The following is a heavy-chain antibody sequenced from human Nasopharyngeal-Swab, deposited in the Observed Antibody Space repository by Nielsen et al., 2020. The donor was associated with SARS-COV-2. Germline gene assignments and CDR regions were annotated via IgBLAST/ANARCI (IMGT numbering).Heavy chain of an antibody. CDR2: MNPNSDNT. D-gene: IGHD5-12*01. Sequence: ASVKVSCKASAYTFTSHEINWVRQATGQGLEWMGWMNPNSDNTGYAQKFQGRVTITMNTSISTAYMELSSLRSEDTAVYYCARRRGYSAYDYGMDVWGQGTTVTVSS. CDR3: ARRRGYSAYDYGMDV. V-gene: IGHV1-8*03. J-gene: IGHJ6*02. CDR1: AYTFTSHE.